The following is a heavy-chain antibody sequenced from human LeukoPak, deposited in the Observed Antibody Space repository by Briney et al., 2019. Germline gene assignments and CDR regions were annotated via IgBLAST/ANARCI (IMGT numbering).Heavy chain of an antibody. D-gene: IGHD3-16*01. CDR1: GFIFGDYW. CDR3: ARESDIAGDDY. Sequence: GGSLRLSCAASGFIFGDYWMNWVRQAPGKGLVWVSRINSDGSSTSYADSVKGRFTISRDNAKNTLYLQMNSLRAEDTAVYYCARESDIAGDDYWGQGTLVTVSS. J-gene: IGHJ4*02. V-gene: IGHV3-74*01. CDR2: INSDGSST.